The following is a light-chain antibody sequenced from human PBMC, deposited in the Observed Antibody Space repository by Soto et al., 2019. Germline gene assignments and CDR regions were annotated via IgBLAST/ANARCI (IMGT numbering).Light chain of an antibody. CDR3: MQGSHFPPWT. J-gene: IGKJ1*01. Sequence: DVVMTQSPLSLPVTLGQPASISCRSSQSLVSSDGNTYLHWFQQRPGQPPRRLIYEVSKRDSGVPDEISGSRSGTDFTLKISSVEAEDVGVYYCMQGSHFPPWTFGQGTKVEIK. CDR2: EVS. V-gene: IGKV2-30*01. CDR1: QSLVSSDGNTY.